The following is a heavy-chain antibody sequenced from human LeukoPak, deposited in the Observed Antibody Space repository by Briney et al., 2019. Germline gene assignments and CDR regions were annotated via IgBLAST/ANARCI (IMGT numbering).Heavy chain of an antibody. J-gene: IGHJ4*02. D-gene: IGHD2-15*01. CDR3: ARDRPTGASRVFVVQ. Sequence: GGSLRLSCTASGFTFSNHAMTWVRQAPGKGLEWVSSMSSGGTYIYYADSVRGRFTISRDNAKNSLYLVMNSLRAEDMATYYCARDRPTGASRVFVVQWGQGTLVTVSS. CDR2: MSSGGTYI. V-gene: IGHV3-21*01. CDR1: GFTFSNHA.